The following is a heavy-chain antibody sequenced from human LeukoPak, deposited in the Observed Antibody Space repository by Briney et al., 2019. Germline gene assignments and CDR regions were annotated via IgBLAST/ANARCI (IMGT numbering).Heavy chain of an antibody. V-gene: IGHV3-48*02. J-gene: IGHJ6*02. Sequence: GGSLRLSCAASGFTFGSYSMNWVRQAPGKGLEWVSYISSSSSTIYYADSVKGRFTISRDNAKNSLYVQMNSLRDEDTAVYYCARGSHYGDYYGMDVWGQGTTVTVSS. CDR1: GFTFGSYS. CDR2: ISSSSSTI. D-gene: IGHD4-17*01. CDR3: ARGSHYGDYYGMDV.